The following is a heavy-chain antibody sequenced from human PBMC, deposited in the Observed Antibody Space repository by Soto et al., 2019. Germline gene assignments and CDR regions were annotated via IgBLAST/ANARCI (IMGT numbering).Heavy chain of an antibody. CDR2: SRNKANSYTT. CDR3: ARDLRQIGGNSFDI. CDR1: GFSFSDHY. V-gene: IGHV3-72*01. Sequence: PGGSRRLSCAASGFSFSDHYMDWVRQAPGKGLEWVGRSRNKANSYTTEYAASVKGRFNISRDDSQNSLYLQMNSLKTEDTAVYYCARDLRQIGGNSFDIWGQGTMVTVSS. J-gene: IGHJ3*02. D-gene: IGHD2-21*02.